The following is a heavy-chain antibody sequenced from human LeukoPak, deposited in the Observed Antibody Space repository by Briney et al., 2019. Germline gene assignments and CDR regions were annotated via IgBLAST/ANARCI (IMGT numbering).Heavy chain of an antibody. CDR1: GYTFTSYG. Sequence: ASVKVSCKASGYTFTSYGISWVRQAPGQGLEWMGGIIPIFGTANYAQKFQGRVTITADESTSTAYMELSSLRSEDTAVYYCASVAVAGPYYFDYWGQGTLVTVSS. V-gene: IGHV1-69*13. D-gene: IGHD6-19*01. CDR3: ASVAVAGPYYFDY. CDR2: IIPIFGTA. J-gene: IGHJ4*02.